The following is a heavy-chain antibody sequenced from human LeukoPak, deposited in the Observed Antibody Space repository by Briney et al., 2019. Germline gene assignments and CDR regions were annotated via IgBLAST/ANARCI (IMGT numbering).Heavy chain of an antibody. CDR3: ARDRSGEGSGWHDYYYYYGMDV. D-gene: IGHD6-19*01. Sequence: SETLSLTCTVSGGSISSYYWSWIRQPPGRGLEWIGYISYTGSTNYNPSLKSRVTISVDTSKNQFSLKLSSVTAADTAVYYCARDRSGEGSGWHDYYYYYGMDVWGQGTTVTVSS. V-gene: IGHV4-59*01. CDR1: GGSISSYY. CDR2: ISYTGST. J-gene: IGHJ6*02.